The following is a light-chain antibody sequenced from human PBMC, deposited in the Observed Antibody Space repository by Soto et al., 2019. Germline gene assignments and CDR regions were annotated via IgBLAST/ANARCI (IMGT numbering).Light chain of an antibody. J-gene: IGLJ1*01. V-gene: IGLV1-40*01. CDR3: QPDDGSKSDSYV. Sequence: QSVLTQPPSVSGAPGQRVTISCTGSSSNIGAGFDVHWYQQLPGTAPKLLIYGNSNRSSGAPDRFSGSKASTSTSMASTGLQAEHEAEDYCQPDDGSKSDSYVCRTGSKGTHL. CDR2: GNS. CDR1: SSNIGAGFD.